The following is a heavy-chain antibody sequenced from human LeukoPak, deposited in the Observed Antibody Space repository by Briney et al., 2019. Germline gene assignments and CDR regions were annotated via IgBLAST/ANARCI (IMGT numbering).Heavy chain of an antibody. Sequence: PGGSLRLSCSASQFTFTYYAMHWVRQAPGKGLEWVAVISYDGSNKYYADSVKGRFTISRDNSKNTLYLQMNSLRAEDTAVYYCARERRIQLWLRLDYWGQGTLVTVSS. V-gene: IGHV3-30*04. CDR2: ISYDGSNK. CDR3: ARERRIQLWLRLDY. D-gene: IGHD5-18*01. J-gene: IGHJ4*02. CDR1: QFTFTYYA.